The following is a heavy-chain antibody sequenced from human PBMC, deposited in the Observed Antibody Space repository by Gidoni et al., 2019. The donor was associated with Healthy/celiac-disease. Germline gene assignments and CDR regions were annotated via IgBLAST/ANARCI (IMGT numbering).Heavy chain of an antibody. CDR1: GFTFSSYG. CDR2: ISYDGSNK. Sequence: QVQLVESGGGVVQPGRSLRLSCAASGFTFSSYGMHWVRQAPGKGLEWVAVISYDGSNKYYADSVKGRFTISRDNSKNTLYLQMNSLRAEDTAVYYCALIAVAGYDAFDIWGQGTMVTVSS. J-gene: IGHJ3*02. CDR3: ALIAVAGYDAFDI. V-gene: IGHV3-30*03. D-gene: IGHD6-19*01.